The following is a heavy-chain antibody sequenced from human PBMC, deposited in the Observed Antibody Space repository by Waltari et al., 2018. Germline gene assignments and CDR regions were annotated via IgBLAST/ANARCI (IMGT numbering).Heavy chain of an antibody. CDR3: ARVRIKGGSYEFDY. V-gene: IGHV1-3*01. CDR1: GYTFTSYA. J-gene: IGHJ4*02. Sequence: QVQLVQSGAEVKKPGASVKVSCKASGYTFTSYAMHWVRQAPGQRLEWMGWINAGNGNTKYAQKFQGRVTITRDTAASTAYMELSSLRSEDTAVYYCARVRIKGGSYEFDYWGQGTLGTVSS. D-gene: IGHD1-26*01. CDR2: INAGNGNT.